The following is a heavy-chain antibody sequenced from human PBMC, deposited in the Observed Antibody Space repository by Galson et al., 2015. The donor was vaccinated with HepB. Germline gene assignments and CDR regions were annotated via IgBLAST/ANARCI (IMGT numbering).Heavy chain of an antibody. D-gene: IGHD3-22*01. J-gene: IGHJ6*02. CDR2: ISYDGSNK. Sequence: SLRLSCAASGFTFSSYGMHWARQAPGKGLEWVAVISYDGSNKYYADSMKGRFTISRDNPKNTLYLQMNSLRAEDTAVYYCAKDFYDSSGYYSHYYYGMDVWGQGTTVTVSS. V-gene: IGHV3-30*18. CDR1: GFTFSSYG. CDR3: AKDFYDSSGYYSHYYYGMDV.